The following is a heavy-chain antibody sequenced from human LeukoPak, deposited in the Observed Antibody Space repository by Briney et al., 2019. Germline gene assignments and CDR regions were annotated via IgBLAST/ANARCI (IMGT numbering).Heavy chain of an antibody. J-gene: IGHJ6*02. CDR2: IWYDGSNK. V-gene: IGHV3-33*01. CDR3: AREVLDYGDGSYYYYGVDV. CDR1: GFTFSSYG. Sequence: GRSLRLSCAASGFTFSSYGMHWVRQAPGKGLEWVAVIWYDGSNKYYADSVKGRFTISRDNSKNTLYLQMNSLRAEDTAVYYCAREVLDYGDGSYYYYGVDVWGQGTTVIVSS. D-gene: IGHD4-17*01.